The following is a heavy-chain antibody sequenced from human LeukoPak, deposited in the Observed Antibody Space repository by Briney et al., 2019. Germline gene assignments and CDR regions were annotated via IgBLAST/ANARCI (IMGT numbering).Heavy chain of an antibody. Sequence: GGSLRLSCAASGFTFSSYGMHWVRQAPGKGLEWVAVISYDESKKYYADSVKGRFTISRDNSKNTLYLQMNSLRAEDTAVYYCAREGVKFSMVRGVDYWGQGTLVTVSS. J-gene: IGHJ4*02. CDR3: AREGVKFSMVRGVDY. CDR2: ISYDESKK. CDR1: GFTFSSYG. D-gene: IGHD3-10*01. V-gene: IGHV3-30*19.